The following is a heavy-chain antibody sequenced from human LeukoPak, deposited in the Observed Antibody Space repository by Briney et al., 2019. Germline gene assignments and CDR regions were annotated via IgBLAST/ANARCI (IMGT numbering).Heavy chain of an antibody. Sequence: PGGSLRLSCAASGFTFSSYAMSWVRQAPGKGLEWVSIIYTGGTTYYADSVKGRFTISRDNSKNTVYLDMNSLRAEDTAVYYCARAVDIVATTPFDFWGQGTMVTVSS. CDR1: GFTFSSYA. J-gene: IGHJ3*01. CDR2: IYTGGTT. CDR3: ARAVDIVATTPFDF. D-gene: IGHD5-12*01. V-gene: IGHV3-66*01.